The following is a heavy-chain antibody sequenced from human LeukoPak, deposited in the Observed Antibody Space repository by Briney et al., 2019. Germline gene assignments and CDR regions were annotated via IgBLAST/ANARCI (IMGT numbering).Heavy chain of an antibody. CDR1: GYTFTSYY. D-gene: IGHD3-22*01. CDR2: IIPILGIA. Sequence: ASVKVSCKASGYTFTSYYMHWVRQAPGQGLEWMGRIIPILGIANYAQKFQGRVTITADKSTSTAYMELSSLRSEDTAVYYCARVLYYYDSSGYQRGAFDIWGQGTMVTVSS. J-gene: IGHJ3*02. CDR3: ARVLYYYDSSGYQRGAFDI. V-gene: IGHV1-69*04.